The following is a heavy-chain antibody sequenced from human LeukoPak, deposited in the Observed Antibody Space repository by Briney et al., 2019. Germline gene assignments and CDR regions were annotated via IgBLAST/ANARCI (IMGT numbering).Heavy chain of an antibody. J-gene: IGHJ4*02. V-gene: IGHV6-1*01. CDR2: TYYRSKWYN. CDR1: GDSVSSNSAA. Sequence: SQTLSLTCAISGDSVSSNSAAWSWIRQSPSRGLEWLGRTYYRSKWYNDYAVSVKRRITISPDTSKNQFSLQLNSVTHEDTAVYYCARTVNYGSGSSHFDYWGQGTLVTVSS. CDR3: ARTVNYGSGSSHFDY. D-gene: IGHD3-10*01.